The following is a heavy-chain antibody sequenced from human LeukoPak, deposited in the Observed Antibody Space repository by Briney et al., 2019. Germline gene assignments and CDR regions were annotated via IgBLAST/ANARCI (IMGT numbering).Heavy chain of an antibody. V-gene: IGHV4-39*01. CDR3: ARLRAYYYDSSGYYNFDF. CDR1: GGSISGRSYY. D-gene: IGHD3-22*01. CDR2: SSYSGST. Sequence: SETLSLTCTVSGGSISGRSYYWGWIRQPPGKGLEWIGSSSYSGSTSYNPSLKRRITISVDTSKSQFSLKLSSVTAADTAVYYCARLRAYYYDSSGYYNFDFWGQGTLVTVSS. J-gene: IGHJ4*02.